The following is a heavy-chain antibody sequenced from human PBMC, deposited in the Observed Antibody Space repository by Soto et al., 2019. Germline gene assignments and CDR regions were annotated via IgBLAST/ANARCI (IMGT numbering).Heavy chain of an antibody. D-gene: IGHD4-17*01. J-gene: IGHJ5*02. Sequence: QVQLQESGPGLVKPSQTLSLTCTVSGGSISSGGYYWSWIRQHPGKGLEGIGYIYYSGSTHYNPSLKMRVTISVDTSKNQFSLKLSSVTAADTAVYYCARALTTVTLFDPWGQGTLVTVSS. CDR3: ARALTTVTLFDP. V-gene: IGHV4-31*03. CDR1: GGSISSGGYY. CDR2: IYYSGST.